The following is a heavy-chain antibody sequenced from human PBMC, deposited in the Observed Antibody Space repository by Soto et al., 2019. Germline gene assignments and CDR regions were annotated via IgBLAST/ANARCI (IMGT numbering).Heavy chain of an antibody. CDR2: ISAYNGNT. CDR1: GYTFTSYG. Sequence: ASVKVSCKASGYTFTSYGISRVRQAPGQGLERMGWISAYNGNTNYAQKLQGRVTMTTDTSTSTAYTELRSLRSDDTAAYYCAREQNLVRGFIFSVGYGMDVWGQGTTVTVSS. CDR3: AREQNLVRGFIFSVGYGMDV. D-gene: IGHD3-10*01. V-gene: IGHV1-18*01. J-gene: IGHJ6*02.